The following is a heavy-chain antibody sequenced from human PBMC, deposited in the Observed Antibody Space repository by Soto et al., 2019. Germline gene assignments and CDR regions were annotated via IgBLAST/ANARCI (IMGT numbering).Heavy chain of an antibody. V-gene: IGHV3-23*01. CDR2: ISGSGGST. D-gene: IGHD4-4*01. CDR1: GFTFSSYA. J-gene: IGHJ6*03. Sequence: GGSLRLSCAASGFTFSSYAMSWVRQAPGKGLEWVSAISGSGGSTYYADSVKGRFTISRDNSKNTLYLQMNSLRAEDTAVYYCAKNSNPIKPNYHYYYMDVWGKGTTVTVSS. CDR3: AKNSNPIKPNYHYYYMDV.